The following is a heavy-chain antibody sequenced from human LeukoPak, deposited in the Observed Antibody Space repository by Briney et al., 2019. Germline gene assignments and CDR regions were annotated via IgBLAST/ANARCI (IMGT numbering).Heavy chain of an antibody. Sequence: PGGSLRLSCAASGFTFRNYGMSWVRQAPRKGLEWVSVVSDSGSSAYYADSVKGRFTISRDNSKNTLYLQMHSLRGEDTAVYYCAPDLRGAAWSLDYWGQGTLVTVSS. V-gene: IGHV3-23*01. CDR2: VSDSGSSA. D-gene: IGHD3-3*01. CDR1: GFTFRNYG. CDR3: APDLRGAAWSLDY. J-gene: IGHJ4*02.